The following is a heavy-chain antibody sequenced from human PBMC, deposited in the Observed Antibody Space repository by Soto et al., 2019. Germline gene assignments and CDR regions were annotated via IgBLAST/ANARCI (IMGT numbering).Heavy chain of an antibody. Sequence: ASVQVSCKASGYTFTGYYMHGVRQAPGQGLEWLGWINPNSGGTNYAQKFQSRVTMTRDPSISTAYMELSRLRSDDTAVYYFARDYYDSSGYYYPPPFDIWGQGTMVTVSS. CDR3: ARDYYDSSGYYYPPPFDI. CDR1: GYTFTGYY. V-gene: IGHV1-2*02. J-gene: IGHJ3*02. CDR2: INPNSGGT. D-gene: IGHD3-22*01.